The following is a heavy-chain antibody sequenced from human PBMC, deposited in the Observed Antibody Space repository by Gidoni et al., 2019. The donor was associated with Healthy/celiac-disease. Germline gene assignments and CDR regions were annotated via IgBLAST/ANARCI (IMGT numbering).Heavy chain of an antibody. Sequence: EVQLVESGGGLVQPGGSLRLSCAASGFTFSSYEMNWVRQAPGKGLEWVSYSSSSGSTIYYADSVKGRFTISRDKAKNSRYLQMNSLRAEDTAGYYCARGGLYDYGDYWGQGTLVTVSS. V-gene: IGHV3-48*03. CDR1: GFTFSSYE. CDR3: ARGGLYDYGDY. D-gene: IGHD3-10*01. CDR2: SSSSGSTI. J-gene: IGHJ4*02.